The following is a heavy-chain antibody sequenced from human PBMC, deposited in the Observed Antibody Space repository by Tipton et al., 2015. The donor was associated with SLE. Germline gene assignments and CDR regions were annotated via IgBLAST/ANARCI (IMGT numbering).Heavy chain of an antibody. V-gene: IGHV4-39*07. D-gene: IGHD3-22*01. Sequence: TLSLTCTVSGGSISSSSYYWGWIRQPPGKGLEWIGNIYYTGNTFYNPSLKSRVTISLDTSKNQFSLKLSSVTAADTAVYYCARGYNYYDSSGYYCNWFDPWGQGTLVTVSS. J-gene: IGHJ5*02. CDR2: IYYTGNT. CDR3: ARGYNYYDSSGYYCNWFDP. CDR1: GGSISSSSYY.